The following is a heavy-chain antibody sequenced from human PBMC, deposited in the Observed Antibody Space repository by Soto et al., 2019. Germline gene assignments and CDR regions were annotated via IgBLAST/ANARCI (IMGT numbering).Heavy chain of an antibody. Sequence: QVQLVQSGAAVKKPGSSVKVSCKASGGTFSSYAISWVRQAPGQGLEWMGGIIPIFGTANYAQKFQGRVTITADESTSTAYMELSSLRSEDTAVYYCARERGGRYYDSSGYYSFQHWGQGTLVTVSS. V-gene: IGHV1-69*01. D-gene: IGHD3-22*01. CDR2: IIPIFGTA. CDR1: GGTFSSYA. J-gene: IGHJ1*01. CDR3: ARERGGRYYDSSGYYSFQH.